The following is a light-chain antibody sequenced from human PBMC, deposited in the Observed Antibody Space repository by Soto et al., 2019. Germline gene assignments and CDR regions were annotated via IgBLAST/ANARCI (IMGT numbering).Light chain of an antibody. V-gene: IGKV3-20*01. CDR1: QSVSSSY. CDR3: PQYGSAPYT. CDR2: GAS. Sequence: EIVLTQSPGTLSLSPGERATLSCRASQSVSSSYLAWYQPKPGQAPRLLIYGASSRATGIPDRFSGSGSGTDFTLTISRLEPEDFAVYDCPQYGSAPYTFGQGTKLEIK. J-gene: IGKJ2*01.